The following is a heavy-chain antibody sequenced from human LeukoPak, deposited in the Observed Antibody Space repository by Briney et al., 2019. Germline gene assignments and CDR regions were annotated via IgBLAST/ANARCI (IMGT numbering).Heavy chain of an antibody. D-gene: IGHD6-19*01. CDR1: GYTFTSYD. V-gene: IGHV1-8*03. CDR2: MNPNSGNT. J-gene: IGHJ6*03. Sequence: ASVKVSCKASGYTFTSYDINWVRQATGQGLEWMGWMNPNSGNTGYAQKFQGRVTITRNTSISTAYMELSSLRSEDTAVYYCAVEGYSSGWYVDYYYMDVWGKGTTVTVPS. CDR3: AVEGYSSGWYVDYYYMDV.